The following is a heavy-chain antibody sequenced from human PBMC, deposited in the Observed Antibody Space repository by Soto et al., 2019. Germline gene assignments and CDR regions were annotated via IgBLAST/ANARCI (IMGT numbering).Heavy chain of an antibody. CDR3: TRDQGGSYDSWFDP. D-gene: IGHD1-26*01. CDR1: TFSMYS. V-gene: IGHV3-21*02. CDR2: ISSGSAFI. Sequence: EVQVVESGGGLVKPGGSLRLSCNFTFSMYSMNWVRQAPGKGLEWVASISSGSAFIKYADSVKGRFSISRDNAKNSVSPQMNSLRVEDTAMYYCTRDQGGSYDSWFDPWGRGTLVTFSS. J-gene: IGHJ5*02.